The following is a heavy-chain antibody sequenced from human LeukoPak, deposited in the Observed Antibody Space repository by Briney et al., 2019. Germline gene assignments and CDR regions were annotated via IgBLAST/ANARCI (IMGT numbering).Heavy chain of an antibody. D-gene: IGHD6-19*01. CDR2: IYYSGST. CDR1: GGSISSYY. V-gene: IGHV4-39*07. Sequence: SETLSLTCTVSGGSISSYYWGWIRQPPGKGLEWIGSIYYSGSTYYNPSLKSRVTISVDTSKNQFSLKLSSVTAADTAVYYCASWAIAVAQHFDYWGQGTLVTVSS. J-gene: IGHJ4*02. CDR3: ASWAIAVAQHFDY.